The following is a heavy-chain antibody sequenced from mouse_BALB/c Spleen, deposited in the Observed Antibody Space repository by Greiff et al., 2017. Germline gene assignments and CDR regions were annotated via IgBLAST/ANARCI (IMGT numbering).Heavy chain of an antibody. CDR1: GFTFSSYG. J-gene: IGHJ1*01. V-gene: IGHV5-6-3*01. CDR3: ARGGMGWYFDV. D-gene: IGHD2-3*01. CDR2: INSNGGST. Sequence: EVQRVESGGGLVQPGGSLKLSCAASGFTFSSYGMSWVRQTPDKRLELVATINSNGGSTYYPDSVKGRFTISRDNAKNTLYLQMSSLKSEDTAMYYCARGGMGWYFDVWGAGTTVTVSS.